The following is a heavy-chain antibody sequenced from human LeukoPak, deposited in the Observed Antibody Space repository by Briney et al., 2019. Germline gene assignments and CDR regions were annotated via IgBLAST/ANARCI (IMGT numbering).Heavy chain of an antibody. CDR2: ISGSGGST. J-gene: IGHJ4*02. Sequence: GGSLRLSCAASGFTFSSYAMSWVRQAPGKGLEWVSAISGSGGSTYYADSVKGRFTISRDNSKNTLYLQMNSLRAEDTAVYYCVKDPTMVRGVIIPEPPFDYWGQGTLVTVSS. V-gene: IGHV3-23*01. D-gene: IGHD3-10*01. CDR1: GFTFSSYA. CDR3: VKDPTMVRGVIIPEPPFDY.